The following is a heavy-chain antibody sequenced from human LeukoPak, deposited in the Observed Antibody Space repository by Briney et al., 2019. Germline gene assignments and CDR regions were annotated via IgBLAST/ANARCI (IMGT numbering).Heavy chain of an antibody. Sequence: GGSLRLSCEVSGFIFSSYWMSWVRQAPGKGLEWVGNINQEGSERNHGDSVNGRFTISRDNAENSLYLQMNSLRAEDTAVYYCAKGGGYYDSPGFQYWGQGILVTVSS. V-gene: IGHV3-7*01. J-gene: IGHJ4*02. CDR1: GFIFSSYW. CDR3: AKGGGYYDSPGFQY. CDR2: INQEGSER. D-gene: IGHD3-3*01.